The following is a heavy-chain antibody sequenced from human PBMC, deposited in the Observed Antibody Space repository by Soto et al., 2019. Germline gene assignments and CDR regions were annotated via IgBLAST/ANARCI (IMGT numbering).Heavy chain of an antibody. Sequence: QVQLVQSGAEVKKPGASVKVSCKASGYTFTSYGISWVRQVPGQGLEWMGWISAYNGNTNYAQKLQGRVTMTTDTSTSTAYMELRSLRSDDTAVYYCARDSLGGWLHDWFDPWGQGTLVTVSS. CDR3: ARDSLGGWLHDWFDP. V-gene: IGHV1-18*01. D-gene: IGHD3-9*01. CDR1: GYTFTSYG. J-gene: IGHJ5*02. CDR2: ISAYNGNT.